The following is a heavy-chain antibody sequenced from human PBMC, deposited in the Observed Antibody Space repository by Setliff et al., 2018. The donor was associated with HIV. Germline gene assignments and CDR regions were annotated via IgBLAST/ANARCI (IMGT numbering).Heavy chain of an antibody. V-gene: IGHV4-59*01. D-gene: IGHD6-19*01. J-gene: IGHJ4*02. CDR2: IYYSGST. CDR1: GGSIRSYY. CDR3: ASSEGVADRFDY. Sequence: PSETLSLTCTVPGGSIRSYYWGWIRQPPGKGLEWIGYIYYSGSTNYNPSLKSRVTISVDTSKNQFSLKLSSVTAADTAVYYCASSEGVADRFDYWGQGTLVTVS.